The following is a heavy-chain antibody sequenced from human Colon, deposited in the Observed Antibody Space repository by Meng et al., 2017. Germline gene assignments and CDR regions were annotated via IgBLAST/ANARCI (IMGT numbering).Heavy chain of an antibody. CDR3: TTWYGEY. CDR2: TYYRSEWQN. D-gene: IGHD3-10*01. Sequence: GHFHQSLPVLSNPSQPLSLPCAISGDSVSSNRALWHWVRQSPSRGLEWLGQTYYRSEWQNHYGVSVKSRITINADTSRNHFSLHLNSVTPEDTAVYYCTTWYGEYWGQGTLVTVSS. V-gene: IGHV6-1*01. CDR1: GDSVSSNRAL. J-gene: IGHJ4*02.